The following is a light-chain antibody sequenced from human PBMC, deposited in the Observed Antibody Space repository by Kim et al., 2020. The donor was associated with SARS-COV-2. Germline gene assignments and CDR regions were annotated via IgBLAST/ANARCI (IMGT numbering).Light chain of an antibody. CDR3: QQYGSSPWT. Sequence: SPGEGATLSCRASQSVSSSYIAWYQQKPGQAPRLFLYGASSRATGVPGRFSGSGSGTDFSLTISRLEPEDFAVYYCQQYGSSPWTFGQGTKVDIK. V-gene: IGKV3-20*01. CDR2: GAS. J-gene: IGKJ1*01. CDR1: QSVSSSY.